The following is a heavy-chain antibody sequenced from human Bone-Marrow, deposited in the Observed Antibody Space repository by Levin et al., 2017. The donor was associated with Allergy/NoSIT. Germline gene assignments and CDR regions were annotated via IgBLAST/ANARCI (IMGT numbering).Heavy chain of an antibody. CDR1: GGSITSGGYH. Sequence: PSETLSLTCTVSGGSITSGGYHWSWIRQHPGKDLEWIGYISYRGSTYYNPSLKSRVTLSIATSKTQFSLKLNSLTAADTAVYVCAREDGYVFDYWGQGTLVTVSS. V-gene: IGHV4-31*03. CDR2: ISYRGST. D-gene: IGHD5-24*01. J-gene: IGHJ4*02. CDR3: AREDGYVFDY.